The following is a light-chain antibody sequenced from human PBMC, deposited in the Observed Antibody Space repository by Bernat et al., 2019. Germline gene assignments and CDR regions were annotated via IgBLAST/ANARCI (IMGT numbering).Light chain of an antibody. CDR3: QLWDSNSDHDWV. CDR2: DDY. Sequence: SYVLTQPPSVSVAPGKTARISCGGVNIGSKSVHWYQQKPGQAPVLVVFDDYDRPSGIPERFSGSNSGNSATLTISSVEAGDEADYCCQLWDSNSDHDWVFGGGTKLTVL. J-gene: IGLJ3*02. V-gene: IGLV3-21*03. CDR1: NIGSKS.